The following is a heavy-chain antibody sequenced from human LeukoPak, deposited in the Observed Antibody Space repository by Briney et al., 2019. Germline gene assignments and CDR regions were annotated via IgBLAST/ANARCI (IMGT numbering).Heavy chain of an antibody. J-gene: IGHJ4*02. D-gene: IGHD7-27*01. Sequence: PGGSLRLSCVASGFTFDNYAMNWVRQAPGKGLEWVSDISGSGGNTRYADPVKGRFTISRDNSENTLYLRMNSLRAEDTAVYYCAKDYNWGRYWGQGTLVTVSS. CDR2: ISGSGGNT. CDR3: AKDYNWGRY. V-gene: IGHV3-23*01. CDR1: GFTFDNYA.